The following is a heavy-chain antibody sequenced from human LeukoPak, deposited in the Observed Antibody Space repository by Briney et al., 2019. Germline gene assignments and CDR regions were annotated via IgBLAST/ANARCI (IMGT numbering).Heavy chain of an antibody. CDR3: ARDPHYDFWSGYYVRYFDY. J-gene: IGHJ4*02. CDR1: GYTFTGYY. CDR2: INPNSGGT. D-gene: IGHD3-3*01. Sequence: ASVKVSCKASGYTFTGYYMHWVRQAPGQGLEWMGRINPNSGGTNYAQKFQGRVTMTRDTSISTAYMELSRLRSDDTAVYYCARDPHYDFWSGYYVRYFDYWGQGTLVTVSS. V-gene: IGHV1-2*06.